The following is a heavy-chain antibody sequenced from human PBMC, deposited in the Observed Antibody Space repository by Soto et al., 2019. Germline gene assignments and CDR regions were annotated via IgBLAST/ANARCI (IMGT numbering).Heavy chain of an antibody. J-gene: IGHJ4*02. Sequence: QVQLVQSGAEVKKPGSSVKVSCKASGGTFSSYTISWVRQAPGQGLEWLGRIIPILGITNYAQKFQGRVTITADKSTSTAYMELSSLRSEDTAVYYCAREGSATVTTFSYFAYWGQGALVTVSS. CDR2: IIPILGIT. CDR3: AREGSATVTTFSYFAY. V-gene: IGHV1-69*08. CDR1: GGTFSSYT. D-gene: IGHD4-17*01.